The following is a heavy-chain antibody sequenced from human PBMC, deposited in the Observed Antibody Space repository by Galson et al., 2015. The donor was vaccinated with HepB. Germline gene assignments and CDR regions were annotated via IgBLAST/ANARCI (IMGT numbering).Heavy chain of an antibody. Sequence: SVKVSCKASGGTFSSYAISWVRQAPGRGLEWMGGIIPIFGTANYAQKFQGRVTITADESTSTAYMELSSLRSEDTAVYYCARVCSSTSCYTPPPYYYYGMDVWGQGTTVTVSS. CDR3: ARVCSSTSCYTPPPYYYYGMDV. CDR2: IIPIFGTA. D-gene: IGHD2-2*02. CDR1: GGTFSSYA. J-gene: IGHJ6*02. V-gene: IGHV1-69*13.